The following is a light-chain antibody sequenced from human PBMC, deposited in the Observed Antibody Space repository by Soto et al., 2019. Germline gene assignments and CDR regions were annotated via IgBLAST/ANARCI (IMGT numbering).Light chain of an antibody. V-gene: IGKV3-20*01. CDR1: QSVSRSY. CDR2: GAS. CDR3: QQYGSSPWA. Sequence: EIVFKQSPGTLSLSPGERATLSCRASQSVSRSYLAWYQQKPGQAPRLLIYGASSRATGIPDRFSGSVSGTDFTLNISTLEPEDFAVYYCQQYGSSPWAFGQGIKVEIK. J-gene: IGKJ1*01.